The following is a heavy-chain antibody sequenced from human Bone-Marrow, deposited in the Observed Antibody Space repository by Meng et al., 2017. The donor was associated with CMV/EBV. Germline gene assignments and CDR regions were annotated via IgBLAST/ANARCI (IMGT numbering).Heavy chain of an antibody. CDR1: GGTFSSYA. D-gene: IGHD3-22*01. CDR3: AREGLYYYDSSGYLYFDY. CDR2: IIPIFGTA. Sequence: SVKVSCKASGGTFSSYAISWVRQAPGQGLEWMGGIIPIFGTANYAQKFQGRVTITTDESTSTAYMELSSLRSEDTAVYYCAREGLYYYDSSGYLYFDYRGQGTLVTVSS. J-gene: IGHJ4*02. V-gene: IGHV1-69*05.